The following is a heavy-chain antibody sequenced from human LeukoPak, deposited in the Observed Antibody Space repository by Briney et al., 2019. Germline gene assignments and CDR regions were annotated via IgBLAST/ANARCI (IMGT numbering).Heavy chain of an antibody. V-gene: IGHV4-59*08. Sequence: SETLSLTCSVSGGSISNYYWSWIRQSPGKGPEWIGYIYNSGSTNYNPSLKSRVTISLDTSKKQFSLKLSSVTAADTAVYYCASLRERSYYARGFDYWGQGTLVTVSS. CDR2: IYNSGST. D-gene: IGHD1-26*01. J-gene: IGHJ4*02. CDR3: ASLRERSYYARGFDY. CDR1: GGSISNYY.